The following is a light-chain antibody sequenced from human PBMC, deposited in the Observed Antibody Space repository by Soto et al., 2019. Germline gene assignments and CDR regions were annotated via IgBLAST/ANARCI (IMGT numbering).Light chain of an antibody. CDR3: QQYYSYPLT. CDR2: STS. Sequence: DIQLTQSPSFLYASVGDRVTITCRASQGTTSYLAWYQQKPGKAPKLLIYSTSTLQSGVPSRFGGSGSGTEFTLTISSLQPEDFATYYCQQYYSYPLTFGGGTKVEIK. J-gene: IGKJ4*01. V-gene: IGKV1-9*01. CDR1: QGTTSY.